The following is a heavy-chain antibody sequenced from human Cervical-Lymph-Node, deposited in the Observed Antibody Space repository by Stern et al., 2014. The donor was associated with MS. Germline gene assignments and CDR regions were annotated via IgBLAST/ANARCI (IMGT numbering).Heavy chain of an antibody. CDR3: VREDGDFDY. V-gene: IGHV3-30-3*01. CDR1: GFTFSRHV. CDR2: IWHDETNN. J-gene: IGHJ4*02. Sequence: VHLVESGGGVVQPGGSLRLSCAASGFTFSRHVMHWVRQAPGKGLEMVAVIWHDETNNAYADSVKGRFTISRDNSNNTLSLQMNSLRAEDTAVYYCVREDGDFDYWGQGTLVTVSS. D-gene: IGHD2-8*01.